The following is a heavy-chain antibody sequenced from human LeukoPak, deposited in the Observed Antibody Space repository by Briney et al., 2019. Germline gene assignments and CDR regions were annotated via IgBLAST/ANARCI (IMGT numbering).Heavy chain of an antibody. V-gene: IGHV3-21*01. Sequence: GGSLRLSCAASGFTFSSYSMNWVRQAPGKGLEWVSSISSSSSYIYYADSVKGRFTISRDNAKNSLYLQMNSLRAEDTAVYYCAREYCSSTGCEEDYWGQETLVTVSS. CDR2: ISSSSSYI. J-gene: IGHJ4*02. D-gene: IGHD2-2*01. CDR1: GFTFSSYS. CDR3: AREYCSSTGCEEDY.